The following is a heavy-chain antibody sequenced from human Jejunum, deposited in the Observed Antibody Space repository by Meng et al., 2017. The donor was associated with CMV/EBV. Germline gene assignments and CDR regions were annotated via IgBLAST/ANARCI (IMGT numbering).Heavy chain of an antibody. CDR1: GFSLSTSGVG. CDR3: ANSYCSRGTCYSFYY. D-gene: IGHD2-15*01. J-gene: IGHJ4*02. Sequence: QITLKESGPTLVKPTQTLTLTFTFSGFSLSTSGVGVGWIRQPPGKALEWLALIYGDGDKRYSPSLRSRLTITKDTSKNQVVLTMTNMDPVDTATYFCANSYCSRGTCYSFYYWGQGTLVTVSS. CDR2: IYGDGDK. V-gene: IGHV2-5*02.